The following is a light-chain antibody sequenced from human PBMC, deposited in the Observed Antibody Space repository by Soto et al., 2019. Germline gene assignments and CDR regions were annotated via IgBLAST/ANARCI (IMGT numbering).Light chain of an antibody. V-gene: IGKV2D-29*02. CDR2: EVS. J-gene: IGKJ5*01. Sequence: FVVTQTPLSLSVAPRQPASISCKSSHSLLHITGETFLFWYLQKPGQSPQLLIYEVSTRVSGVPDRFSGSGSGTDFTLEISRVETDDVGIYYCMQSTQLPPTFGEGTRLEI. CDR3: MQSTQLPPT. CDR1: HSLLHITGETF.